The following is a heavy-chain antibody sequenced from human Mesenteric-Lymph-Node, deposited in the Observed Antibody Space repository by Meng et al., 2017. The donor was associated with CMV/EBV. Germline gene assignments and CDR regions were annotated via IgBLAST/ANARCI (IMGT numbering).Heavy chain of an antibody. V-gene: IGHV3-23*01. CDR1: GFTFSSYA. D-gene: IGHD2-2*02. Sequence: GGSLRLSCAASGFTFSSYAMSWVRQAPGKGLEWVSAISGSGGSTYYADSVKGRFTISRDNSKNTLYLQMNSLRAEDTAVYYCARAGFCTSSTCYMFYYYSGMDVWGQGTTVTVSS. J-gene: IGHJ6*02. CDR2: ISGSGGST. CDR3: ARAGFCTSSTCYMFYYYSGMDV.